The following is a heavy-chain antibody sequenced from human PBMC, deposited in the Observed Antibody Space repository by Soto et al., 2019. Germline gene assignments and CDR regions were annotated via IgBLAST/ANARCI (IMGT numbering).Heavy chain of an antibody. V-gene: IGHV3-15*07. CDR3: TTLTMIVVVIQPSDAFGI. CDR2: IKSKTDGGTT. CDR1: GFTFSNAW. J-gene: IGHJ3*02. D-gene: IGHD3-22*01. Sequence: GGSLRLSCAASGFTFSNAWMNWVRQAPGKGLERVGRIKSKTDGGTTDYAAPVKGRFTISRDDSKNTLYLQMNSLKTEDTAVYYCTTLTMIVVVIQPSDAFGIWGQGTMVTVSS.